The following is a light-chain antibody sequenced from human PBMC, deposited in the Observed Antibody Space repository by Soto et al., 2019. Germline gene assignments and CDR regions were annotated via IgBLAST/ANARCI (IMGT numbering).Light chain of an antibody. CDR3: MQALRAPPT. CDR1: QSLLSSNGYNY. J-gene: IGKJ1*01. V-gene: IGKV2-28*01. Sequence: DIVMTQSPLCLPVTPGEPASISCRSSQSLLSSNGYNYLDWYLQKPGQSPQLLIYLGSNRASGVPDRFSGSGSGTDFTLEISRVEAEDVGIYHCMQALRAPPTFGQGTKVEI. CDR2: LGS.